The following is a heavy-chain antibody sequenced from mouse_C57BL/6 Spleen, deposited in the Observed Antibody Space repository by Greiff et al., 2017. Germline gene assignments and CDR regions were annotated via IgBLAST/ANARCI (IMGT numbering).Heavy chain of an antibody. CDR1: GYTFTSYW. V-gene: IGHV1-69*01. CDR2: LDPSDSYT. Sequence: VQLQQPGAELVMPGASVKLSCKASGYTFTSYWMHWVKQRPGQGLEWIGELDPSDSYTNYNQKFKGKSTLTVDKSSSTDYMQLSSLTSEDSAVYYCARWGYFDYWSQGTTLTVSS. CDR3: ARWGYFDY. J-gene: IGHJ2*01.